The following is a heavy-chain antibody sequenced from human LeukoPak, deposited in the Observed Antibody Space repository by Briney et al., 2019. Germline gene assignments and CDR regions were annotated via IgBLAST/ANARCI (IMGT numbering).Heavy chain of an antibody. CDR2: ISGSGGST. Sequence: GGSLRLSCAASGFTFSSYAMSWARQAPGKGLEWVSAISGSGGSTYYADSVKGRFTISRDNSKNTLYLQMNSLRAEDTAVYYCAKDDADRAWLRHEYYFDYWGQGTLVTVSS. D-gene: IGHD5-12*01. CDR1: GFTFSSYA. CDR3: AKDDADRAWLRHEYYFDY. V-gene: IGHV3-23*01. J-gene: IGHJ4*02.